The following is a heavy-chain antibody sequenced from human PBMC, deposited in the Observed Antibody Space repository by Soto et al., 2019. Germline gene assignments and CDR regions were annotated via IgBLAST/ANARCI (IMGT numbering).Heavy chain of an antibody. CDR3: AKGAVAGTPTSYYYYGIDV. V-gene: IGHV1-69*12. CDR2: IIPIFGKV. Sequence: QVQLLQSGAEVKKPGSSVRVSCEASGGTFRTYAISWVRQAPGQGLEWMGEIIPIFGKVNYAQKFQGRVTITEDESTTTVYMDLRSLTSEDTAVYYCAKGAVAGTPTSYYYYGIDVWGQGTTLALS. D-gene: IGHD6-19*01. J-gene: IGHJ6*02. CDR1: GGTFRTYA.